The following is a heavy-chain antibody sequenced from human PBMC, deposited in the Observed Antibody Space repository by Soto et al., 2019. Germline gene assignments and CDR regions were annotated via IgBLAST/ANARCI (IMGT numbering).Heavy chain of an antibody. V-gene: IGHV3-30-3*01. CDR2: ISYDGSNK. CDR1: GFTFSSYA. J-gene: IGHJ4*02. CDR3: ARGKSTIDY. Sequence: QVQLVESGGGVVQPGRSLRLSCAASGFTFSSYAMHWVRQAPGKGLEWVAVISYDGSNKYYADSVKGRFTISRDNAKNSLYLQMNSLRAEDTAVYYCARGKSTIDYWGQGTLVTVSS.